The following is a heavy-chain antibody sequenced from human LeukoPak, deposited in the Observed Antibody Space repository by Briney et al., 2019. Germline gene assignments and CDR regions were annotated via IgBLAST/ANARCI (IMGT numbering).Heavy chain of an antibody. J-gene: IGHJ4*02. CDR2: IWYDGSDK. V-gene: IGHV3-33*06. CDR3: AKAPHCGGDCYFIDY. D-gene: IGHD2-21*02. CDR1: GLIFSSYG. Sequence: GGSLRLSCEASGLIFSSYGMDWVRQAPGKGLEWVAVIWYDGSDKYYADSVKGRFTISRDNSKNTLYLQMNSLRAEDTAVYYCAKAPHCGGDCYFIDYWGQGTLVTGSS.